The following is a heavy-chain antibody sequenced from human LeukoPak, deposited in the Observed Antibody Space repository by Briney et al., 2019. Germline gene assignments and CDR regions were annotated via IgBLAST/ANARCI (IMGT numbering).Heavy chain of an antibody. V-gene: IGHV4-34*01. CDR2: INHSGST. CDR1: GGSFSGYY. D-gene: IGHD6-6*01. Sequence: SETLSLTCAVYGGSFSGYYWSWIRQPSGKGLEWIGEINHSGSTNYNPSLKSRVTISVDTSKNQFSLKLSSVTAVDTAVYYCARSIAARSVLTGKYYFDYWGQGTLVTVSS. J-gene: IGHJ4*02. CDR3: ARSIAARSVLTGKYYFDY.